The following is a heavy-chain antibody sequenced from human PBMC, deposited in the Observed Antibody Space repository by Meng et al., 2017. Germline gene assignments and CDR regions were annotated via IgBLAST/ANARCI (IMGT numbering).Heavy chain of an antibody. CDR1: GFTFSSYA. J-gene: IGHJ4*02. Sequence: QVALVESGGGVVQPGRSLRLSCAASGFTFSSYAMHWVRQAPGKGLEWVAVISYDGSNKYYADSVKGRFTISRDNSKNTLYLQMNSLRAEDTAVYYCARGPDTAMGIDYWGQGTLVTVSS. D-gene: IGHD5-18*01. CDR2: ISYDGSNK. CDR3: ARGPDTAMGIDY. V-gene: IGHV3-30*01.